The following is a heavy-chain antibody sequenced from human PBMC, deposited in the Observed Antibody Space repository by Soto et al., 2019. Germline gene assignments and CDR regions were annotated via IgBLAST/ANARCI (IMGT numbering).Heavy chain of an antibody. J-gene: IGHJ3*02. Sequence: SETLSLTFTFSGGSISSGYYYSWIRQHPGKGLEWIGYIYYSGSTYYNPSLKSRTIISVDTSKNQFSLKLSSVTAADTAVYSCARGSSGDFWSGSYAFDIWGQGTMVTVSS. D-gene: IGHD3-3*01. CDR2: IYYSGST. CDR3: ARGSSGDFWSGSYAFDI. CDR1: GGSISSGYY. V-gene: IGHV4-31*03.